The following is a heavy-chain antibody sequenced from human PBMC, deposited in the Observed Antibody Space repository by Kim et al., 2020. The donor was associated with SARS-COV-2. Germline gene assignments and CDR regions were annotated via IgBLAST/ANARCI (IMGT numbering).Heavy chain of an antibody. J-gene: IGHJ6*02. CDR2: ITSNSNYI. CDR1: GFTFSSYS. V-gene: IGHV3-21*01. CDR3: VREDLSGNYYGLDV. Sequence: GGSLRLSCAASGFTFSSYSMIWVRQAPGKGLEWVSTITSNSNYIYYATSVKGRFTISRDNAKHSLYLQMNSLRAEDTAVYFCVREDLSGNYYGLDVWGQGTTVTVSS.